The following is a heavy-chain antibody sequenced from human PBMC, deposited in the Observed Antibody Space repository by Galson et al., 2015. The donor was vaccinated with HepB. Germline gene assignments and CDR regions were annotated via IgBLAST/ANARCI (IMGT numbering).Heavy chain of an antibody. D-gene: IGHD5-18*01. CDR1: GFTFSNYW. V-gene: IGHV3-7*04. J-gene: IGHJ4*02. CDR3: ARGTLTPMVYYFDY. Sequence: SLRLSCAASGFTFSNYWMSWVRQAPGCGLEWVANLNQDGSEKHYVDSVKGRFTISRDNAKNSLYLQMNSLRAEDTAVYYCARGTLTPMVYYFDYWGQGTLVTVSS. CDR2: LNQDGSEK.